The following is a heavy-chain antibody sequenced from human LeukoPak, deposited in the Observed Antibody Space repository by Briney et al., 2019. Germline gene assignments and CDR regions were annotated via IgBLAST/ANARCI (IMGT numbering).Heavy chain of an antibody. CDR3: TCLASDSSYFDY. D-gene: IGHD5-12*01. J-gene: IGHJ4*02. CDR2: IRSKANSYAT. CDR1: GFTFSGSA. V-gene: IGHV3-73*01. Sequence: GGSLRLSCAASGFTFSGSAMPWVRQASGKGLEWVGRIRSKANSYATAYAASVKGRFTISRDDSKNTAYLQMNSLKTEDTAVCYCTCLASDSSYFDYRGQGTLVTVSS.